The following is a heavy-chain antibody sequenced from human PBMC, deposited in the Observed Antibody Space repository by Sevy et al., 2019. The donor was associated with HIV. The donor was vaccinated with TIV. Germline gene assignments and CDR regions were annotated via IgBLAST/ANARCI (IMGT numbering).Heavy chain of an antibody. CDR2: LSTSGTS. CDR3: ARDRRNDFNGPAHYLDV. J-gene: IGHJ6*03. V-gene: IGHV4-61*09. CDR1: GGSISSGFYC. Sequence: SETLSLTCSVSGGSISSGFYCWTWIRLPAGKGLEWIGHLSTSGTSNYNSSLKSRVTISVDTSKNQFSLKLTSVTAADTAVYYCARDRRNDFNGPAHYLDVWGKGTTVTVSS. D-gene: IGHD2-21*02.